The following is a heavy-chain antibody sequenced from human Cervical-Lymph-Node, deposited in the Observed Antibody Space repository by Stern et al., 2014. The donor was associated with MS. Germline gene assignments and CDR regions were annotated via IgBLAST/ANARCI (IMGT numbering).Heavy chain of an antibody. CDR3: AKGVGWTPDS. CDR1: GGSISADY. Sequence: QVQLQESGPGLVKPSETLSLTCTVSGGSISADYWNWVRQPPGKGLDWRGCVYYNGDTTDNPSLKSRVTISVNTSKNQFSLRLTSVTAADTAVYYCAKGVGWTPDSWGQGTLVTVSS. D-gene: IGHD1-26*01. J-gene: IGHJ4*02. CDR2: VYYNGDT. V-gene: IGHV4-59*12.